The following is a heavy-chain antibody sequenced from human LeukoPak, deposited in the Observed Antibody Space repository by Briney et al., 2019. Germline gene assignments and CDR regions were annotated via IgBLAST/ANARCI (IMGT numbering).Heavy chain of an antibody. CDR2: IYSGGST. CDR3: ARGDSSGYPSKFDY. J-gene: IGHJ4*02. CDR1: GFTVSSNY. D-gene: IGHD3-22*01. Sequence: PGGSLRLSCAAPGFTVSSNYMSWVRQAPGKGLEWVSVIYSGGSTYYADSVKGRFTISRDNSKNTLYLQMNSLRAEDTAVYYCARGDSSGYPSKFDYWGQGTLVTVSS. V-gene: IGHV3-66*02.